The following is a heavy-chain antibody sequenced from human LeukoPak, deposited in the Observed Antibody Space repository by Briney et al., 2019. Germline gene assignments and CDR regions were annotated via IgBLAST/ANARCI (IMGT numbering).Heavy chain of an antibody. V-gene: IGHV4-59*12. CDR1: GGSISSYY. CDR3: ARALPLTDFWSGSYFYYMDV. Sequence: SETLSLTCTVSGGSISSYYWSWIRQPPGKGLEWIGYIYYSGSTNYNPSLKSRVTISVDTSKNQFSLKLSSVTAADTAVYYCARALPLTDFWSGSYFYYMDVWGKGTTVTVSS. D-gene: IGHD3-3*01. CDR2: IYYSGST. J-gene: IGHJ6*03.